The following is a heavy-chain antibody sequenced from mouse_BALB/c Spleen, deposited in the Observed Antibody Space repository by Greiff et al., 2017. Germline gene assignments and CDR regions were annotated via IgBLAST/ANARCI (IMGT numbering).Heavy chain of an antibody. CDR1: GFTFSDYY. D-gene: IGHD3-1*01. Sequence: DVMLVESGGGLVKPGGSLKLSCAASGFTFSDYYMYWVRQTPEKRLEWVATISDGGSYTYYPDSVKGRFTISRDNAKNNLYLQMSSLKSEDTAMYYSARGRSDSFMDYWGQGTSVTVSS. V-gene: IGHV5-4*02. CDR2: ISDGGSYT. J-gene: IGHJ4*01. CDR3: ARGRSDSFMDY.